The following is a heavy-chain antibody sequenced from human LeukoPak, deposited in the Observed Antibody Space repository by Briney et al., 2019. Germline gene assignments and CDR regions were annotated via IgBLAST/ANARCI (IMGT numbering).Heavy chain of an antibody. CDR1: GGSISSYY. J-gene: IGHJ4*02. V-gene: IGHV4-59*01. CDR3: ARVIPSSRNWNDGPGFDY. D-gene: IGHD1-1*01. CDR2: IYYSGST. Sequence: SETLSLTCTVSGGSISSYYWSWIRQPPGKGLEWIGYIYYSGSTNYNPSLKSRVTISVDTSKNQFSLKLSSVTAADTAVYYCARVIPSSRNWNDGPGFDYWGQGTLVTVSS.